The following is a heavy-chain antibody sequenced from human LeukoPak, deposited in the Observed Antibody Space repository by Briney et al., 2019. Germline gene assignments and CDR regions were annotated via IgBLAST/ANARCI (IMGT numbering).Heavy chain of an antibody. Sequence: ASVKVSCKASGYTFTSYDINWVRQATGQGLEWMGWMNPNSGNTGYAQKFQGRVTMTRNTSINTAYMELSSLRYEDTAVYYCASCSGASCYTPHFDYWGQGTLVTVSS. D-gene: IGHD2-15*01. J-gene: IGHJ4*02. CDR2: MNPNSGNT. CDR3: ASCSGASCYTPHFDY. V-gene: IGHV1-8*01. CDR1: GYTFTSYD.